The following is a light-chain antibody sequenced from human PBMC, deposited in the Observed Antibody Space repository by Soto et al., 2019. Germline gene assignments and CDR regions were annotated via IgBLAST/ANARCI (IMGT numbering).Light chain of an antibody. CDR3: QQRSNWPIT. J-gene: IGKJ5*01. Sequence: EIVLAQSPGTLSVSPGYGVTLSCRASQSVDINLAWYQQRAGQAPRLLVYGASTKATDMPGRFSGRGSGTEFTLTISSLEPEDFAVYYCQQRSNWPITFGQGTRLEI. CDR1: QSVDIN. CDR2: GAS. V-gene: IGKV3-15*01.